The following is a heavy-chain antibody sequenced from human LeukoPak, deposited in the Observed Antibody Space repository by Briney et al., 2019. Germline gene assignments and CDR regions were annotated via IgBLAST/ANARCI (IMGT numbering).Heavy chain of an antibody. Sequence: GGSLRLSCAASGFTFSSYGMHWVRQAPGKGLEWVAFIRYDGSNKYYADSVKGRFTISRDNSKNTLYLQMNSLRAEDTAVYYCARTLTVYSGSWYYLDYWGQGTLVTVSS. D-gene: IGHD6-13*01. CDR1: GFTFSSYG. J-gene: IGHJ4*02. V-gene: IGHV3-30*02. CDR2: IRYDGSNK. CDR3: ARTLTVYSGSWYYLDY.